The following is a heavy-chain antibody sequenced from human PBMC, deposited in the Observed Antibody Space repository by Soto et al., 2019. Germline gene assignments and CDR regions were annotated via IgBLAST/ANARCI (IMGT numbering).Heavy chain of an antibody. D-gene: IGHD1-7*01. CDR3: ARDPLTGATGDWFDP. J-gene: IGHJ5*02. CDR1: GYTFTSYG. CDR2: ISAYNGNT. Sequence: QVQLAQSGAEVKKPGASVKVSCKASGYTFTSYGISWARQAPGQGLEWMGWISAYNGNTNYAQKLQGRVTMTTDTSTSTAYMELRSLRSDDTAVYYCARDPLTGATGDWFDPWGQGTLVTVSS. V-gene: IGHV1-18*01.